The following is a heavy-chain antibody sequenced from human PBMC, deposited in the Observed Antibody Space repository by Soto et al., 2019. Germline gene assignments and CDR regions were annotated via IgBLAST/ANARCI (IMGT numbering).Heavy chain of an antibody. CDR3: AKSPQLDIVVVVAATLSVHTFSWFDP. V-gene: IGHV3-23*01. CDR2: ISGSGGST. J-gene: IGHJ5*02. CDR1: GFTFSSYA. Sequence: PGGSLRLSCAASGFTFSSYAMSWVRQAPGKGLEWVSAISGSGGSTYYADSVKGRFTISRDNSKNTLYLQMNSLRAEDTAVYYCAKSPQLDIVVVVAATLSVHTFSWFDPWGQGTLVTVSS. D-gene: IGHD2-15*01.